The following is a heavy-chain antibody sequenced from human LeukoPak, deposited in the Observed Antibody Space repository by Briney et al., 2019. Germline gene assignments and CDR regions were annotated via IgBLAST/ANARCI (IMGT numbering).Heavy chain of an antibody. V-gene: IGHV4-34*01. CDR1: GGSFSGDY. CDR2: INHSGRT. J-gene: IGHJ5*02. CDR3: ARVGYCSGGSCYSSGWFDP. D-gene: IGHD2-15*01. Sequence: SETLSLTCVVYGGSFSGDYWSWIRQPPGRGLEWIGEINHSGRTNYNPSLKSRVTISVDTSKNQFSLKLSSVTAADTAVYYCARVGYCSGGSCYSSGWFDPWGQGTLVTVSS.